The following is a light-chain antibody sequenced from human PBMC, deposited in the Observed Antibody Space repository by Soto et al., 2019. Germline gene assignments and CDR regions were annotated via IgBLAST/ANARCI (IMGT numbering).Light chain of an antibody. CDR2: AAS. J-gene: IGKJ5*01. V-gene: IGKV1-8*01. CDR1: QGISSY. Sequence: LRMTQSPSSFSASTGDRVTITCRASQGISSYLAWYQQKPGKAPKLLIHAASTLQSGVPSRFSGSGSGTDFTLTISCLQSEDFATYYCQQYYSYPPITFGQGTRLEIK. CDR3: QQYYSYPPIT.